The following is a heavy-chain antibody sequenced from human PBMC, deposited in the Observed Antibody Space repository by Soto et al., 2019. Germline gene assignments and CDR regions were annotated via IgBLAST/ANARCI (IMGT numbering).Heavy chain of an antibody. CDR1: GGSISNFF. CDR2: IYYSGNT. V-gene: IGHV4-39*01. Sequence: QLQLQESGPGLVKPSETLSLTCTVSGGSISNFFWGWIRQPPGEGLEWIGSIYYSGNTYYNSSLKSRVTISVDTSKNQFSLRLSSVTAADTAVYYCARHGTYYPFDYWGQGTLVTVSS. D-gene: IGHD1-26*01. CDR3: ARHGTYYPFDY. J-gene: IGHJ4*02.